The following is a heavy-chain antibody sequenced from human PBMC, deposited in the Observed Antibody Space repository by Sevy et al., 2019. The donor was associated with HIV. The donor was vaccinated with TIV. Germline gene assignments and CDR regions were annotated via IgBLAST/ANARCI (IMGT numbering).Heavy chain of an antibody. D-gene: IGHD3-16*01. CDR3: AKDQDIMIGLFDY. J-gene: IGHJ4*02. CDR2: ISSSGGNT. Sequence: GGSLILSCAASGFTFSSYAMNWVRQAPGKGLEWVSGISSSGGNTYYADSVKGRFTISRDNSKNTLYLQMNSLRAEDTAVYYCAKDQDIMIGLFDYWGQGTLVTVSS. CDR1: GFTFSSYA. V-gene: IGHV3-23*01.